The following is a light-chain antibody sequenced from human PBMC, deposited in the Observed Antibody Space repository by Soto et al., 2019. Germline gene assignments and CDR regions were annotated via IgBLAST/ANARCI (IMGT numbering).Light chain of an antibody. CDR1: QGISSW. CDR2: AAS. J-gene: IGKJ1*01. Sequence: DIQMTQSPSSVSASVGDRVTITCRASQGISSWVAWYQQKPGKAPKLLIYAASSLQSGAPSRFSGSGSGTAFTLTISSLQPEDFATYYCQQANSFPPPTFGQGTKVEIK. V-gene: IGKV1-12*01. CDR3: QQANSFPPPT.